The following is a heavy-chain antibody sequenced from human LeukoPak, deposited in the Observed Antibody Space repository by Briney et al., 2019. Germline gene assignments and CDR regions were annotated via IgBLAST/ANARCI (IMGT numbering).Heavy chain of an antibody. CDR3: ARDFGSSFGELFSPADY. D-gene: IGHD3-10*01. CDR1: GFTFSDYY. J-gene: IGHJ4*02. V-gene: IGHV3-11*06. CDR2: ISSSSSYT. Sequence: GGPLRLSCAASGFTFSDYYMSWIRQAPGKGLEWVSYISSSSSYTNYADSVKGRFTISRDNAKNSLYLQMNSLRAEDTAVYYCARDFGSSFGELFSPADYWGQGTLVTVSS.